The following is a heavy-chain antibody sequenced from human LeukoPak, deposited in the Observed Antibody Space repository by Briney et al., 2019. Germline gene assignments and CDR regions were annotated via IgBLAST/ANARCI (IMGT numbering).Heavy chain of an antibody. V-gene: IGHV3-23*01. D-gene: IGHD2-2*01. CDR2: ISGSGGST. J-gene: IGHJ4*02. CDR1: GFTFSSYA. Sequence: PGGSLRLSCAASGFTFSSYAMSWVRQAPGKGLEWVSAISGSGGSTYYADSVKGRFTISRDNSKNTLYLQMNSLRAEDTAVYYCATERYYCSSTSCYSLGYWGQGTLVTVSS. CDR3: ATERYYCSSTSCYSLGY.